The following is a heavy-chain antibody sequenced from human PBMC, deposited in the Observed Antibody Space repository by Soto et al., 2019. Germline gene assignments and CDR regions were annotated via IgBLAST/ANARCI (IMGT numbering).Heavy chain of an antibody. D-gene: IGHD6-19*01. CDR1: GFTFSSYS. V-gene: IGHV3-21*01. CDR2: ISSSSSYI. Sequence: EVQLVESGGGLVKPGGSLRLSCAASGFTFSSYSMNWVRQAPGKGLEWVSSISSSSSYIYYADSVKGRFTISRDNAKNSLYLQMNSLRAEDTAVYYCARGVVHTLQQQWLVRGKNNWFDPWGQGTLVTVSS. J-gene: IGHJ5*02. CDR3: ARGVVHTLQQQWLVRGKNNWFDP.